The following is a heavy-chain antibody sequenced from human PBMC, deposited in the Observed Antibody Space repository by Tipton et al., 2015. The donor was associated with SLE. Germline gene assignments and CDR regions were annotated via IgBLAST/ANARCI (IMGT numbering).Heavy chain of an antibody. CDR2: IYYSGGT. J-gene: IGHJ3*02. Sequence: TLSLTCTVSGASINSYYWSWIRQSPGKGLEWIGYIYYSGGTKYNPSLKSRVTISVDTSKSQFSLKLTSATAADTAVYYCVRALWLDKDFAVVPPGIRLRAFDIWGQGTMVTVSS. CDR1: GASINSYY. D-gene: IGHD2-2*02. V-gene: IGHV4-59*01. CDR3: VRALWLDKDFAVVPPGIRLRAFDI.